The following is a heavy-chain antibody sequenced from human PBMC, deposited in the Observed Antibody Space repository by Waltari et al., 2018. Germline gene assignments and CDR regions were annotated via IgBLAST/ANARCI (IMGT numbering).Heavy chain of an antibody. CDR3: ARLVRVIVVVPAAAYFDY. Sequence: QLQLQESGPGLVKPSETLSLTCTVSGGSISSSSYYWGWIRQPPGKGLEWIGSIYYSGSTYYNPSLKSRVTISVDTSKNQFSLKLSSVTAADTAVYYCARLVRVIVVVPAAAYFDYWGQGTLVTVSS. J-gene: IGHJ4*02. CDR2: IYYSGST. V-gene: IGHV4-39*07. D-gene: IGHD2-2*01. CDR1: GGSISSSSYY.